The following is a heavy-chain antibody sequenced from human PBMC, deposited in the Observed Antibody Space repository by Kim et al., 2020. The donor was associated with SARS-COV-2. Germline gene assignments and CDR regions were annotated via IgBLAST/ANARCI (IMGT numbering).Heavy chain of an antibody. CDR3: VRDRAGAGDY. V-gene: IGHV3-72*01. J-gene: IGHJ4*02. Sequence: YTRGYAPSVRGRFTISRDDSKNSLFLQMSSLKSDDTAVYYCVRDRAGAGDYWGQGALVTVSS. CDR2: YTR.